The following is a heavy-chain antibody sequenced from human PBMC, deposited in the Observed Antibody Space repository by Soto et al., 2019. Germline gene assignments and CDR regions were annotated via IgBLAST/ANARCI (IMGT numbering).Heavy chain of an antibody. CDR1: GDSISTYY. CDR2: LYYGRSA. CDR3: ALRSMAVVPEY. V-gene: IGHV4-59*01. D-gene: IGHD3-22*01. J-gene: IGHJ4*02. Sequence: QVQLQESGPGLVKPSETLSLTCAVSGDSISTYYCMWIRQPPGKGLESIGYLYYGRSANYNPSLKSRVTLSVDTSTNQCSLTLSAMTAADSAVYYCALRSMAVVPEYWGQGTLVTVSS.